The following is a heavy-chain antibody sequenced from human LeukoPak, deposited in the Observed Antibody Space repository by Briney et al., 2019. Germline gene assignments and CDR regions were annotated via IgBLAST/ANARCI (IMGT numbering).Heavy chain of an antibody. CDR2: TSYDGGDK. V-gene: IGHV3-30*04. CDR3: ARGGFFDILTGYYQTQYYYPMDV. D-gene: IGHD3-9*01. J-gene: IGHJ6*02. Sequence: GGSLRLSCAASGFTFSTYAIHWVRQAPGKGLEWVAVTSYDGGDKYYADSVKGRSTISRDNSKNTVSLEMNSLRAEDTAVYYCARGGFFDILTGYYQTQYYYPMDVWGRGTTVTVSS. CDR1: GFTFSTYA.